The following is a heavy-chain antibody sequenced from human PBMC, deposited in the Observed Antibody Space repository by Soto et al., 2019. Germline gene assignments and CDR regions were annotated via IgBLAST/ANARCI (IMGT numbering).Heavy chain of an antibody. CDR2: TYYRSKWYN. V-gene: IGHV6-1*01. Sequence: SQTLSLTCAISGDSVSSNSAAWNWIRHSPSRGLEWLGRTYYRSKWYNDYAVSMRSRITINPDTTKNQFSLKLSSVTAADTAAYYCARGDFWSGYYFSHWFDPWGQGTLVTVSS. CDR1: GDSVSSNSAA. D-gene: IGHD3-3*01. CDR3: ARGDFWSGYYFSHWFDP. J-gene: IGHJ5*02.